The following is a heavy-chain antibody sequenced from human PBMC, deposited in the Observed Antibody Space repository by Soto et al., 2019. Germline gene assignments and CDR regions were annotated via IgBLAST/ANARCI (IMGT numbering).Heavy chain of an antibody. CDR2: MYPGDSDT. J-gene: IGHJ4*01. CDR3: TTDSYSTMIVVRFDY. Sequence: GESLKISCKTSGYSCTNHWIGWVRQMPGKGLEWMGIMYPGDSDTRYSPSFQRQVTISADKSINSAYLQWSSLTASDTAMYYCTTDSYSTMIVVRFDYWGHGTLVTVSS. CDR1: GYSCTNHW. D-gene: IGHD3-22*01. V-gene: IGHV5-51*01.